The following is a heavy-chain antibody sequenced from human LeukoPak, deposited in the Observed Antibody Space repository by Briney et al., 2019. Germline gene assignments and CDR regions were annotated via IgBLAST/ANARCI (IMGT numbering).Heavy chain of an antibody. CDR1: GGSFGGYY. V-gene: IGHV4-34*01. Sequence: SETLSLTCAVYGGSFGGYYWSWIRQPPGKGLEWIGEINHSGSTNYNPSLKSRVTISVDTSKNQFSLKLSSVTAADTAVYYCARGSPMTTVTTIDYWGQGTLVTVSS. J-gene: IGHJ4*02. D-gene: IGHD4-17*01. CDR3: ARGSPMTTVTTIDY. CDR2: INHSGST.